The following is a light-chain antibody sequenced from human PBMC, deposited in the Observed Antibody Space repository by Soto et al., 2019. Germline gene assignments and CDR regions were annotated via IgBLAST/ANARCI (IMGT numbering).Light chain of an antibody. CDR2: GAS. CDR3: QQYASSPVYT. V-gene: IGKV3-20*01. Sequence: DIVLTQSPSTLSASLGDRATLSCRASQSVSSSYLAWYQQKPGQAPRLLIYGASSRATGIPDRFSGSGSGTDFTLTISRLEPEDFAVYYCQQYASSPVYTFGQGTKLEIK. J-gene: IGKJ2*01. CDR1: QSVSSSY.